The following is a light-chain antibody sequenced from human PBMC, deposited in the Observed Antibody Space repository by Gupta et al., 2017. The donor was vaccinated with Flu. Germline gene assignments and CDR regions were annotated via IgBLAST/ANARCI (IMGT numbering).Light chain of an antibody. Sequence: QSVLTQPPSVSGAPGQRVTISCPGSSSNIGAGYDVQWFQQLPGTAPKLLIYGNSNRPSGVPDRFSASKSGTSTYLAITGVQADDEADYFCQSYDNSRRGWLFGGGTKLTVL. J-gene: IGLJ3*02. CDR1: SSNIGAGYD. CDR2: GNS. CDR3: QSYDNSRRGWL. V-gene: IGLV1-40*01.